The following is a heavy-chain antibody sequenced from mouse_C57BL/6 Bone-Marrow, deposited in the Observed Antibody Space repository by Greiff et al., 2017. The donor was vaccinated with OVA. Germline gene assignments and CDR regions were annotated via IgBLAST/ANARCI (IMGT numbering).Heavy chain of an antibody. V-gene: IGHV1-75*01. CDR1: GYTFTDYY. CDR2: IFPGSGST. D-gene: IGHD2-3*01. CDR3: ARDGYFLYAMDY. J-gene: IGHJ4*01. Sequence: QVQLKESGPELVKPGASVKISCKASGYTFTDYYINWVKQRPGQGLEWIGWIFPGSGSTYYNEKFKGKATLTVDKSSSTAYMLLSSLTSEDSAVYFCARDGYFLYAMDYWGQGTSVTVSS.